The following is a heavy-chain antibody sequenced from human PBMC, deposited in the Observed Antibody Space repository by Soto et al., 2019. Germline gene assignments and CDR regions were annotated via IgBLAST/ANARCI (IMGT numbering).Heavy chain of an antibody. J-gene: IGHJ6*02. CDR1: GYTFSNYG. D-gene: IGHD5-18*01. V-gene: IGHV1-18*01. CDR3: AGEPTSEQLWLQYYGMHV. CDR2: ISAYNGNT. Sequence: QVQLVQSGAEVKKPGASVKVSCKASGYTFSNYGISWVRQAPGQGLEWMGWISAYNGNTNYAQKLKGRGTITTDTSTSTAYMAMRRLRSDDTALYYCAGEPTSEQLWLQYYGMHVWGQGTAVTVSS.